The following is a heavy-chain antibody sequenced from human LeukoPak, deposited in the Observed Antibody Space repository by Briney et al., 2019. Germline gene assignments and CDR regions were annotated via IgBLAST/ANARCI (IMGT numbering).Heavy chain of an antibody. Sequence: GGSLRLSCAASGFTFSCYWMSWVRQAPGKGLEWVANIKQDGSEKYYVDSVKGRFTISRDNAKNSLYLQMNSLRAEDTAVYYCARDRGSNNYYDYMDVWGKGTTVTVSS. V-gene: IGHV3-7*01. CDR3: ARDRGSNNYYDYMDV. CDR2: IKQDGSEK. D-gene: IGHD4-11*01. CDR1: GFTFSCYW. J-gene: IGHJ6*03.